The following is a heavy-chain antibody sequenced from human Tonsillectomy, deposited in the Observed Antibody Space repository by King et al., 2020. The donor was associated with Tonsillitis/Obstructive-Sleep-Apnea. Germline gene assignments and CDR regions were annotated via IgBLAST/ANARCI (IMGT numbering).Heavy chain of an antibody. CDR2: IYSGGST. V-gene: IGHV3-53*01. CDR1: GFTVSSNY. D-gene: IGHD3-22*01. J-gene: IGHJ4*02. Sequence: QLVQSGGGLIQPGGSLRLSCAASGFTVSSNYMSWVRQAPGKGLEWVSVIYSGGSTYYADSVKGRFTISRDNSKNTLYLQMNSLRAEDTAVYYCAREGVGPYYYDSSGYGGAFDYWGQGTLVTVSS. CDR3: AREGVGPYYYDSSGYGGAFDY.